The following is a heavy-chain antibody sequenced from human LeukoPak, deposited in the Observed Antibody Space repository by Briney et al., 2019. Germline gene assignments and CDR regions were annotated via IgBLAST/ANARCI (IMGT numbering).Heavy chain of an antibody. CDR1: GGSFSGYY. CDR2: INYSGST. Sequence: KPSETLSLTCAVYGGSFSGYYWSWIRQPPGKGLEWIGEINYSGSTNYNPSLKSRVTISVDTSKNQFSLKLSSVTAADTAVYYCARARRIAVAGPKRGFDYWGQGTLVTVSS. J-gene: IGHJ4*02. V-gene: IGHV4-34*01. CDR3: ARARRIAVAGPKRGFDY. D-gene: IGHD6-19*01.